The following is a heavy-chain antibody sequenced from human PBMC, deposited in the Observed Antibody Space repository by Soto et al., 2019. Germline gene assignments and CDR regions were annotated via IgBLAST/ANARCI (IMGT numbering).Heavy chain of an antibody. CDR2: INPSGGST. Sequence: ASVKVSCKASGYTFTSYYMHWVRQAPGQGLEWMGIINPSGGSTSYAQKFQGRVTMTRDTSTSTVYMELSSLRSEDTAVYYCARGGHYYDSSGSHFDYWGQGTLVTVSS. CDR1: GYTFTSYY. J-gene: IGHJ4*02. D-gene: IGHD3-22*01. CDR3: ARGGHYYDSSGSHFDY. V-gene: IGHV1-46*03.